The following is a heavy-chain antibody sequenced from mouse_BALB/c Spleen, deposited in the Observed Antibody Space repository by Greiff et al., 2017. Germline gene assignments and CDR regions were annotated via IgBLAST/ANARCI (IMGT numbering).Heavy chain of an antibody. J-gene: IGHJ3*01. CDR3: ARREEETYYGNYAWFAY. CDR1: GFTFSSYY. CDR2: ITSNGGST. D-gene: IGHD2-10*01. Sequence: EVKLVESGGGLVKLGGSLKLSCAASGFTFSSYYMSWVRQTPEKRLELVAAITSNGGSTYYPDTVKGRFTISRDNAKNTLYLQMSSLKSEDTALYYCARREEETYYGNYAWFAYWGQGTLVTVSA. V-gene: IGHV5-6-2*01.